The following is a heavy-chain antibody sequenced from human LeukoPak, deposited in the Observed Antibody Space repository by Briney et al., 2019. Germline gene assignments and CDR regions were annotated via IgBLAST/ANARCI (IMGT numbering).Heavy chain of an antibody. J-gene: IGHJ4*02. CDR3: AIPKLGIDY. D-gene: IGHD7-27*01. Sequence: GGSLRLSCAASGFTFSSYGMHWVRQAPGKGLEWVANINQDGSEKYYVDSVKGRFTISRDNAKNSLYLQMNSLRAEDTAVYYCAIPKLGIDYWGQGTLVTVSS. CDR1: GFTFSSYG. V-gene: IGHV3-7*01. CDR2: INQDGSEK.